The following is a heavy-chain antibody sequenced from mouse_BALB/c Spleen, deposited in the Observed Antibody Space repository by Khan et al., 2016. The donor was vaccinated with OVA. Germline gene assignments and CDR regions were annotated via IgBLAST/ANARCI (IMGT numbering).Heavy chain of an antibody. Sequence: EVQLQESGPGLVKPSQSLSLTCTVTGYSITSNYAWNWIRQFPGNKLEWMGYISYSGLTSYTPSLKSRISITRDTSKNKFFLQLNSVTTEDTATYYCARGNYYGYTMDYWGQGTSVTVSS. D-gene: IGHD1-1*01. J-gene: IGHJ4*01. CDR2: ISYSGLT. V-gene: IGHV3-2*02. CDR1: GYSITSNYA. CDR3: ARGNYYGYTMDY.